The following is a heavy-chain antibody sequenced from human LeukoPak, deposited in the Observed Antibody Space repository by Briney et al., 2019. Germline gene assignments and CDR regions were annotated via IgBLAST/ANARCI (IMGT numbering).Heavy chain of an antibody. D-gene: IGHD2-21*01. CDR3: AKEILWWL. CDR2: ISYDGSNK. J-gene: IGHJ4*02. V-gene: IGHV3-30-3*01. Sequence: GGSLRLSCAASGFTLSSYAMHWVRQAPGKGLEWVAVISYDGSNKYYADSVKGRFTISRENSKNTLYLQMNSLRAEDTAVYYCAKEILWWLWGQGTLVTVSS. CDR1: GFTLSSYA.